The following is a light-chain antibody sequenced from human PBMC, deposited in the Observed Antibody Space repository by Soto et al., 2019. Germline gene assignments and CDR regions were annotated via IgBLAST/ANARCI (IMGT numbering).Light chain of an antibody. J-gene: IGKJ1*01. CDR2: WAS. Sequence: DVVMTQSPDSLAVSLGERATINCKSSQSLLYSSNNKNYLAWYQRKPGQPPKLLIYWASTRESGVPDRFSGSGSGTDFTLTISSLQAEDVAVYYCQQYLSIPRTFGQGIKVEIK. CDR3: QQYLSIPRT. CDR1: QSLLYSSNNKNY. V-gene: IGKV4-1*01.